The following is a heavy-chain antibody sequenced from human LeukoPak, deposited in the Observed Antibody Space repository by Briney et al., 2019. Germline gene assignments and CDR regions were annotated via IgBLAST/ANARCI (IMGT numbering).Heavy chain of an antibody. J-gene: IGHJ6*03. V-gene: IGHV3-21*01. CDR3: ARGIGGSGGSRPYYMDV. CDR2: ISSSSSYI. D-gene: IGHD2-15*01. CDR1: KFTFEDYA. Sequence: GGSLRLSCAASKFTFEDYAMHWVRQVSGKGLEWVSSISSSSSYIYYADSVKGRFTISRDNAKNSLYLQMNSLRAEDTAVYYCARGIGGSGGSRPYYMDVWGKGTTVTISS.